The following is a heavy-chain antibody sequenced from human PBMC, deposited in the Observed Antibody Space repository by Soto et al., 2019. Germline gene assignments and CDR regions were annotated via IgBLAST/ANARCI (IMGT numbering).Heavy chain of an antibody. CDR3: ARDQGYAAGREV. Sequence: SETMSLTSHVSGGSISGYYWNWIRQTAEEGLGWIGYFDSSGPTKYNPSLKSRVSISIDKPKKQFSLKLSSVTTADTAIYYCARDQGYAAGREVWGQGATVT. CDR2: FDSSGPT. J-gene: IGHJ6*02. V-gene: IGHV4-59*01. D-gene: IGHD6-25*01. CDR1: GGSISGYY.